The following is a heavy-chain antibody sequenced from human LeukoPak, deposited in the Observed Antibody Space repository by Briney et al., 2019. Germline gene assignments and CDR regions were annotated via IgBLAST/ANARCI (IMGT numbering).Heavy chain of an antibody. CDR3: AREPTTYYYYYGMDV. D-gene: IGHD1-1*01. CDR2: IIPIFGTA. Sequence: GASVKVSCKASGGTFSSYAISWVRQAPGQGLEWMGGIIPIFGTANYAQKFQGRVTITADESTSTAYMELSSLRSEDTAVYYCAREPTTYYYYYGMDVWGQGTTVTVSS. CDR1: GGTFSSYA. V-gene: IGHV1-69*13. J-gene: IGHJ6*02.